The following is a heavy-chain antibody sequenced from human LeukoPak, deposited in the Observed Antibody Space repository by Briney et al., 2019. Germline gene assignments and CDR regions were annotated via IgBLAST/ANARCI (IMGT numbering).Heavy chain of an antibody. CDR1: GGSISSYY. CDR3: AVTPIQANYFDY. J-gene: IGHJ4*02. CDR2: IYYSGST. D-gene: IGHD1-1*01. V-gene: IGHV4-59*01. Sequence: SETQSLTCTVSGGSISSYYWSWIRQPPGKGLEWIGYIYYSGSTNYNPSLKSRVTISVDTSKNQFSLKLSSVTAADTAVYYCAVTPIQANYFDYWGQGTLVTVSS.